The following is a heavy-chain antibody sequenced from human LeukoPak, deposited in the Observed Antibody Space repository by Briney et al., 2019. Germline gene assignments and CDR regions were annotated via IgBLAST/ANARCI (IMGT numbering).Heavy chain of an antibody. CDR1: GFTFSDYY. J-gene: IGHJ6*03. V-gene: IGHV3-11*01. D-gene: IGHD3-22*01. Sequence: GGSLRLSCAASGFTFSDYYMSWIRQAPGKGLEWVSYISSSGSTIYYADSVKGRFTISRDNAKNSLYLQMNSLRAEDTAVYYCARDRYHHYYDSSGYYYYMDVWGKGTTVTISS. CDR3: ARDRYHHYYDSSGYYYYMDV. CDR2: ISSSGSTI.